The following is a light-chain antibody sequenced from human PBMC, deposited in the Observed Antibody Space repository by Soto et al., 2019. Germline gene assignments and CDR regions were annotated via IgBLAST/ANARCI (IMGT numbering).Light chain of an antibody. Sequence: QPALTQPASVSGSPGQSITISCTGTSRDVGGYNYVSWHQQHPGKAPKVIITEVSNRPSGVSNRFSGSKSGNTASLTISGLQAEDEADYYCSSYVNYNTFVIFGGGTKLTVL. J-gene: IGLJ2*01. CDR3: SSYVNYNTFVI. CDR2: EVS. CDR1: SRDVGGYNY. V-gene: IGLV2-14*01.